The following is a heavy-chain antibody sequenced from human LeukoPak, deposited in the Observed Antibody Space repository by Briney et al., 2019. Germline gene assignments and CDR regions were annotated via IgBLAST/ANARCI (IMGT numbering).Heavy chain of an antibody. D-gene: IGHD6-19*01. CDR3: ARGEGESGWYFFSVVWFDP. J-gene: IGHJ5*02. V-gene: IGHV4-61*01. CDR1: GGSVSSGSYY. Sequence: ETLCLTCTVSGGSVSSGSYYWSWIRQPPGKGLEWIGYIYYSGSTNYNPSLKSRVTISVDTSKNQFSLKLSSVTAADTAVYYCARGEGESGWYFFSVVWFDPWGQRTMVTASS. CDR2: IYYSGST.